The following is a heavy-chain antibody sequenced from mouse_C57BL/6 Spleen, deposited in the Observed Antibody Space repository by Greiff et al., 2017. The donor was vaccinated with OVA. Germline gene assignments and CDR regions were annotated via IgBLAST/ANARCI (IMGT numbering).Heavy chain of an antibody. D-gene: IGHD2-5*01. CDR1: GYTFTSYW. CDR2: IDPSDSYT. V-gene: IGHV1-69*01. Sequence: VQLQQPGAELVMPGASVKLSCKASGYTFTSYWMHWVKQRPGQGLEWIGEIDPSDSYTNYNQKFKGKSTLTVDKSSSTAYMQLSSLTSEDSAVYYCARRGYSNSYAMDYWGQGTSVTVSS. J-gene: IGHJ4*01. CDR3: ARRGYSNSYAMDY.